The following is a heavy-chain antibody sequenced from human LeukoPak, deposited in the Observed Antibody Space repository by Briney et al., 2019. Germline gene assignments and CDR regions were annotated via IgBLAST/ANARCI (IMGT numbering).Heavy chain of an antibody. Sequence: GGSLRLSCAASGFTFSSYAMSWVRQAPGKGLEWVAVIWYDGSNKYYADSVKGRFTISRDNSKNTLYLQMNSLRAEDTAVYYCARGPYGSYYDYVWGSYRSTFDYWGQGTLVTVSS. CDR3: ARGPYGSYYDYVWGSYRSTFDY. CDR1: GFTFSSYA. J-gene: IGHJ4*02. CDR2: IWYDGSNK. D-gene: IGHD3-16*02. V-gene: IGHV3-33*08.